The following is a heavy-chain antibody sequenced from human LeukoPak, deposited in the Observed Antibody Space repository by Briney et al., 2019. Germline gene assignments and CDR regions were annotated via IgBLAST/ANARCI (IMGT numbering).Heavy chain of an antibody. D-gene: IGHD3-16*02. Sequence: SETLSLTCTVSGGSISNDYWSWIRQPPGKGLEWIGYIFYSGSTDYNPSLKSRVTMSVDTSKNQFSLKLNSVTAADTAVYYCARGPYDYVWGSYRRAYYFDYWGQGTLVTVSS. CDR2: IFYSGST. CDR3: ARGPYDYVWGSYRRAYYFDY. CDR1: GGSISNDY. V-gene: IGHV4-59*01. J-gene: IGHJ4*02.